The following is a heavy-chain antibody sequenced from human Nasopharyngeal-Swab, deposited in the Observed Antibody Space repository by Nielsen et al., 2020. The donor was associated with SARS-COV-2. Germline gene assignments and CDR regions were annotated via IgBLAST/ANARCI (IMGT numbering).Heavy chain of an antibody. D-gene: IGHD6-6*01. Sequence: SETLSLTCTASGYSISTQYWSWVRQPAGKGLEWIGRIHASGKSNYNPSLKSRVTISVETSKNQFSLKLCTVNAADTAVYYCARDLRRSSSFWFDPWGQGTLVTVSS. CDR3: ARDLRRSSSFWFDP. CDR2: IHASGKS. V-gene: IGHV4-4*07. J-gene: IGHJ5*02. CDR1: GYSISTQY.